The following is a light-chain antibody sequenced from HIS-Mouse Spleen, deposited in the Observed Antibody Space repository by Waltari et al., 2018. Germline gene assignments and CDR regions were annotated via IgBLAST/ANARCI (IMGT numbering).Light chain of an antibody. V-gene: IGLV3-25*03. J-gene: IGLJ3*02. Sequence: SYELTQPPSVSVSPGQTARNPCSGDALPKPYAYWYQQKPGQAPVLVIYKDSERPSGIPERFSGSSSGTTVTLTISGVQAEDEADYYCQSADSSGTWVFGGGTKLTVL. CDR2: KDS. CDR1: ALPKPY. CDR3: QSADSSGTWV.